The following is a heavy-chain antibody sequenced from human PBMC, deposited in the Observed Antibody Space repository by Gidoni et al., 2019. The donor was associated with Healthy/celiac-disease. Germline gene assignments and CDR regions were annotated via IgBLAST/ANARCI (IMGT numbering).Heavy chain of an antibody. Sequence: QLQLQESGPGLVKPSETLSLTCTVSGGSISSSSYYWGWIRQPPGKGLEWIGSIYYSGSTYYNPSLKSRVTISVDTSKNQFSLKLSSVTTADTAVYYCARDEYSYGLMFDYWGQGTLVTVSS. CDR3: ARDEYSYGLMFDY. D-gene: IGHD5-18*01. CDR2: IYYSGST. V-gene: IGHV4-39*07. J-gene: IGHJ4*02. CDR1: GGSISSSSYY.